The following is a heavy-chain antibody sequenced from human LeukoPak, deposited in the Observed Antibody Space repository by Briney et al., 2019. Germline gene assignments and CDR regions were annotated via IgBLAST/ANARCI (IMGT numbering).Heavy chain of an antibody. Sequence: PGGSLRLSCAASGFTFSSYTMNWVRQAPGKGLEWVSSISSGSGYIYYADSVQGRFTISRDNAKSSLYLQMNSLRADDTAVFYCGSENFFDYWGEEPLLTVSS. D-gene: IGHD1-7*01. CDR2: ISSGSGYI. J-gene: IGHJ4*02. V-gene: IGHV3-21*01. CDR1: GFTFSSYT. CDR3: GSENFFDY.